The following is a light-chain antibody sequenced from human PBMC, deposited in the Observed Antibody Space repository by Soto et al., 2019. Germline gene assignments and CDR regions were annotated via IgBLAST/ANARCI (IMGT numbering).Light chain of an antibody. V-gene: IGLV2-11*01. J-gene: IGLJ1*01. CDR2: DVT. Sequence: QSVLTQPRSVSGSPGQSVTISCTGTSSDVGAYKYVSWYQHYPGEAPKVRIYDVTQRPSGVPDRFSGTKSGNTASLTISGLQAEDEADYYCCSYAGSYTWVFGSGTKLTVL. CDR3: CSYAGSYTWV. CDR1: SSDVGAYKY.